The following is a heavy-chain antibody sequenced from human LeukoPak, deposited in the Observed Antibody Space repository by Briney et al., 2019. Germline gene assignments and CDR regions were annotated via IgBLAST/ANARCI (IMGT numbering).Heavy chain of an antibody. D-gene: IGHD4-17*01. J-gene: IGHJ4*02. V-gene: IGHV4-59*01. CDR2: IYYSGST. CDR1: GGSISSYY. Sequence: PSETLSLTCTVSGGSISSYYWSWIRQPPGKGLEWIGYIYYSGSTNYNLSLKSRVAISVDTSKNQFSLKLSSVTAADTAVYYCARRPYGDYFDYWGQGTLVTVSS. CDR3: ARRPYGDYFDY.